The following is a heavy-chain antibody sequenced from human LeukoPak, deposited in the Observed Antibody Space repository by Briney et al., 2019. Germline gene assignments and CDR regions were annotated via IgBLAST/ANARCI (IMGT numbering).Heavy chain of an antibody. CDR3: AREGATTAFDY. D-gene: IGHD1-26*01. CDR1: GFTVSNNY. J-gene: IGHJ4*02. V-gene: IGHV3-53*01. CDR2: IYSGGRT. Sequence: GGSLRLSCAVSGFTVSNNYMNWVRQAPGTGLEWVSIIYSGGRTYYADSAKGRFTISRDIFKNTVYLQMNSLRAEDTAVYYCAREGATTAFDYWGQGTLVTVSS.